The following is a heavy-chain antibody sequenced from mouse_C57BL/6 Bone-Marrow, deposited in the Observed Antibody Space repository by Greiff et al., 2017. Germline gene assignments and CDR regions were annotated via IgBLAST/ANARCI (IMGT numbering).Heavy chain of an antibody. Sequence: VQLQQSGPELVKPGASVKMSCKASGYTFTDYNMHWVKQSPGKSLEWIGYINPNNGGTSYNQKFKGKATLTVNKSSSTADMELRSLTSEDSAVYYCARRGKLRRYYYAMDYWGEGTSVTDSS. CDR1: GYTFTDYN. CDR2: INPNNGGT. D-gene: IGHD1-1*01. CDR3: ARRGKLRRYYYAMDY. V-gene: IGHV1-22*01. J-gene: IGHJ4*01.